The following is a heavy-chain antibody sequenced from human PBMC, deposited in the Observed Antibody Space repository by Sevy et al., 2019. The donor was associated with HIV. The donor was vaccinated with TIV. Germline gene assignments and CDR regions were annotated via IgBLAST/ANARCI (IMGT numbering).Heavy chain of an antibody. D-gene: IGHD3-22*01. CDR1: GFDFSSYP. Sequence: GGSLRLSCAASGFDFSSYPMHWVRQAPGKGLEWVSVIAYDESTKYYGDSVRGRFTISRDNGKNTVYLQMKSLRVEDTAVYFCSRGLYYYDMRGHQEPGDYWARECWSPSPQ. J-gene: IGHJ4*02. CDR3: SRGLYYYDMRGHQEPGDY. CDR2: IAYDESTK. V-gene: IGHV3-30-3*01.